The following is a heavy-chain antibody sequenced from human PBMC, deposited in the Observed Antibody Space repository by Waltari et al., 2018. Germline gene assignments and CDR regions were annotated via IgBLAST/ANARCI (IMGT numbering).Heavy chain of an antibody. CDR3: AKDRVRSPGYYGMDV. V-gene: IGHV3-9*01. CDR2: ISWNSNNI. CDR1: GLNFHDYA. Sequence: EVQLVESGGDLVQPGRSLSLSCAASGLNFHDYAMHWVRHAPGKGLEWVSSISWNSNNIVYADSVQGRFTTSRDSAKSSLYLEMNNLRPEDTALYFCAKDRVRSPGYYGMDVWGQGTTVTVSS. J-gene: IGHJ6*02.